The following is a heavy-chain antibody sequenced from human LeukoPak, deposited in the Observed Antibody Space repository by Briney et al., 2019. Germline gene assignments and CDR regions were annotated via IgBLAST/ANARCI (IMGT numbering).Heavy chain of an antibody. J-gene: IGHJ3*02. D-gene: IGHD4-17*01. CDR1: GFTFSSYG. V-gene: IGHV3-30*02. Sequence: GGSLRLSCAASGFTFSSYGMHWVRQAPGKGLEWVAFIRYDGSNKYYADSVKGRFTISRDNSKNALYLQMNSLRAEDTAVYYCAKVATYGDYVLGDAFDIWGQGTMVTVSS. CDR2: IRYDGSNK. CDR3: AKVATYGDYVLGDAFDI.